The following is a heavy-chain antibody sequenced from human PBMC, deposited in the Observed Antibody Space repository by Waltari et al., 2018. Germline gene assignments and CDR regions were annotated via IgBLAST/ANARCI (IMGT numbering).Heavy chain of an antibody. CDR1: GGSISSYY. CDR2: IYYSGST. CDR3: ARQGSRVVVAARDYYYGMDV. V-gene: IGHV4-59*08. D-gene: IGHD2-15*01. J-gene: IGHJ6*02. Sequence: QVQLQESGPGLVKPSETLSLTCTVSGGSISSYYWSRIRQPPGKGLEWIGYIYYSGSTTYNPSLKSRVTISVDTSKNQFSLKRSSVTAADTAVYYCARQGSRVVVAARDYYYGMDVWGQGTTVTVSS.